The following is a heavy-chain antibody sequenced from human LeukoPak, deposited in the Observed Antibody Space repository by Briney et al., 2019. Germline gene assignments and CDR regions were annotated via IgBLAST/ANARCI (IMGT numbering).Heavy chain of an antibody. CDR1: DDSMSSSSYY. J-gene: IGHJ4*02. CDR3: ARVSTIFGVVN. Sequence: SETLSLTCSVSDDSMSSSSYYWGWIRQPPGKGLEWIGSFYYSGSTYYNASLKSRVTISVDTSKNQFSLKLSSVTAADTAVYYCARVSTIFGVVNWGQGTLVTVSS. CDR2: FYYSGST. V-gene: IGHV4-39*07. D-gene: IGHD3-3*01.